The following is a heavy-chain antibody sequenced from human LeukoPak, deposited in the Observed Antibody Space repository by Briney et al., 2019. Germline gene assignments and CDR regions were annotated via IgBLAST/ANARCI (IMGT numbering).Heavy chain of an antibody. CDR3: ARLVSSD. CDR1: GFTFSSYS. J-gene: IGHJ4*02. Sequence: GGSLGLSCAASGFTFSSYSMNWVRQAPGKGLEGVSYISSSSSTIYYADSVKGRFTISRDNAKNSLYLQMNSLRAEDTAVYYCARLVSSDWGQGTLVTVSS. D-gene: IGHD2/OR15-2a*01. V-gene: IGHV3-48*04. CDR2: ISSSSSTI.